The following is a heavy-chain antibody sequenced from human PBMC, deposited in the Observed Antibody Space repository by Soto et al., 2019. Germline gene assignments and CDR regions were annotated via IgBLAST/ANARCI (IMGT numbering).Heavy chain of an antibody. Sequence: GGSLRLSCAASGFTFSDYAMHWVRQAPGKGPEWVAIISFDGSNEHYADSVQGRFTISRDNSENTLYLQLNSLRDEDTAVYYCAKEYGSTWIDHWGQGTLVTVSS. CDR2: ISFDGSNE. CDR1: GFTFSDYA. J-gene: IGHJ4*02. V-gene: IGHV3-30-3*01. CDR3: AKEYGSTWIDH. D-gene: IGHD6-13*01.